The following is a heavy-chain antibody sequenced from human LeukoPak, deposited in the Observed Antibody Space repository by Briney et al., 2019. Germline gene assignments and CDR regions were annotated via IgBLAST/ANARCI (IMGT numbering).Heavy chain of an antibody. D-gene: IGHD6-19*01. J-gene: IGHJ4*02. V-gene: IGHV3-23*01. CDR1: GFTFSSYG. Sequence: GGSLRLSCAASGFTFSSYGMSWVRQAPGKGLEWVSAISGSGGSTYYADSVKGRFTISRDNSKNTLYLQMNSPRAEDTAVYYCASRSGWRYFDYWGQGTLVTVSS. CDR3: ASRSGWRYFDY. CDR2: ISGSGGST.